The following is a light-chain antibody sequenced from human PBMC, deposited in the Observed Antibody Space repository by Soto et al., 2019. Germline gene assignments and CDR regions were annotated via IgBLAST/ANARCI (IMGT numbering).Light chain of an antibody. CDR1: QSVSSSY. Sequence: EIVLTQSPGTLSLSPGERATLSCRASQSVSSSYLAWYQQKPGQAPRLLIYGASSRATGIPDRFSGSGSGTSITLTISRLEPEDFAVYYCQQYGSSPYTFGQGTKLEIK. V-gene: IGKV3-20*01. CDR3: QQYGSSPYT. J-gene: IGKJ2*01. CDR2: GAS.